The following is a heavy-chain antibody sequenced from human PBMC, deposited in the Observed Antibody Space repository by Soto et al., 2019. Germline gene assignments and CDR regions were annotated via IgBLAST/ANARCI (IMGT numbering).Heavy chain of an antibody. CDR1: GFTFSSYA. D-gene: IGHD6-6*01. V-gene: IGHV3-23*01. J-gene: IGHJ5*02. Sequence: GGSLRLSCAASGFTFSSYAMSWVRQAPGKGLEWVSAISGSGGSTYYADSVKGRFTISRDNSKNTLYLQMNSLRAEDTAVYYCAKDRSRAARRFGWFDPWGQGTLVTVSS. CDR3: AKDRSRAARRFGWFDP. CDR2: ISGSGGST.